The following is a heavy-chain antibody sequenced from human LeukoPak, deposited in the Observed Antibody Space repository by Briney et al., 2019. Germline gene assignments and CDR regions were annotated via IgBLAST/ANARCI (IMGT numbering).Heavy chain of an antibody. V-gene: IGHV1-69*13. CDR3: ARDSPDYVEGYYGMDV. D-gene: IGHD4-17*01. J-gene: IGHJ6*02. CDR2: IIPIFGTA. Sequence: SVKVSCKASGGTFSSYAISWVRQAPGQGLEWMGGIIPIFGTANYAQKFQGRVTITADESTSTAYMELSSLRSEDTAVYYCARDSPDYVEGYYGMDVWGQGTTVTVSS. CDR1: GGTFSSYA.